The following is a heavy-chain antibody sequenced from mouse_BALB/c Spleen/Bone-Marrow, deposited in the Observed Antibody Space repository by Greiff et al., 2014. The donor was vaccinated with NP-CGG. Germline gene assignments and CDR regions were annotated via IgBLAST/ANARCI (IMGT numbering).Heavy chain of an antibody. D-gene: IGHD1-1*01. V-gene: IGHV14-3*02. CDR3: GANYCGSSYGFAY. J-gene: IGHJ3*01. CDR2: IDPANGYT. Sequence: VQLQQSGAELAKPGASVKLSCTASGFNINDNSMHWVKQRPEQGLEWIGRIDPANGYTNYDPKFQGKATITADTSSNTAYLQLSSRTSEDTAVYYCGANYCGSSYGFAYWGQGTLVTVSA. CDR1: GFNINDNS.